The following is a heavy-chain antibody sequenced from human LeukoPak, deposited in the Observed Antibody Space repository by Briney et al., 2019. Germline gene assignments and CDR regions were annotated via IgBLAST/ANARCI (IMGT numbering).Heavy chain of an antibody. J-gene: IGHJ4*02. CDR1: GGSISSSY. Sequence: SETLSLTCTVSGGSISSSYWSWIRRPPGKGLEWIGYIYYSGSTSYNPSLKSRVTISVDTSKNQFSLKLNSVTAADTAVYYCARQGPLTTAVTTRTNPFDYWGQGTLVTVSS. D-gene: IGHD4-11*01. V-gene: IGHV4-59*08. CDR3: ARQGPLTTAVTTRTNPFDY. CDR2: IYYSGST.